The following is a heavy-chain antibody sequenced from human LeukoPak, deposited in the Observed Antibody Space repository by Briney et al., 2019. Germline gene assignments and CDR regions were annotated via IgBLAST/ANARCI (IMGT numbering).Heavy chain of an antibody. D-gene: IGHD3-16*02. CDR1: GGSISSSSYY. CDR3: ARLRDYVWGGYRFVFDY. CDR2: IYYSGST. J-gene: IGHJ4*02. V-gene: IGHV4-39*01. Sequence: SETLSLTCTVSGGSISSSSYYWGWIRQPPGKGLEWIGSIYYSGSTYYNPSLKSRVTISVDTSKNQFSLKLSSVTAADTAVYYCARLRDYVWGGYRFVFDYWGQGTLVTVSS.